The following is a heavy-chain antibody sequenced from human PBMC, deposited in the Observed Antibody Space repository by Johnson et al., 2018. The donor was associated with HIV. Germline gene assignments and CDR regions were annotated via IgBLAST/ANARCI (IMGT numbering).Heavy chain of an antibody. CDR3: ARDTSIAAARAFDI. CDR1: RFTFSSYA. V-gene: IGHV3-30*04. CDR2: IWYDGSNK. Sequence: VQLVESGGGVVQPGRSLRLSCAASRFTFSSYAMHWVRQAPGKGLEWVAVIWYDGSNKYYTDSVKGRFSISRDNSKNTLHLQMNSLRAEDTAVYYCARDTSIAAARAFDIWGQGTMVTVSS. D-gene: IGHD6-6*01. J-gene: IGHJ3*02.